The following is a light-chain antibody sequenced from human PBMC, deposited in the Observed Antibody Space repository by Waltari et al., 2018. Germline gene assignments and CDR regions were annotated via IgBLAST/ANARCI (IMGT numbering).Light chain of an antibody. V-gene: IGKV3-20*01. CDR3: QQYATSPPT. J-gene: IGKJ3*01. CDR2: GSS. CDR1: QNIGNS. Sequence: EIVLTQSPGTLSLFPGEWATLPCRASQNIGNSLAWYQHKPGQGPRLLIYGSSTRATGIPDRFRGSGSGTDFSLTISRLEPEDFAVFYCQQYATSPPTFGPGTRLD.